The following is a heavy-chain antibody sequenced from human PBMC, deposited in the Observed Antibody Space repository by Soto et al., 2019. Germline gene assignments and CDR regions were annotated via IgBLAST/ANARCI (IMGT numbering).Heavy chain of an antibody. CDR3: AKEGWYCSGGSCYAY. J-gene: IGHJ1*01. V-gene: IGHV3-23*01. CDR1: GFTFRSYD. D-gene: IGHD2-15*01. CDR2: ISVSGGST. Sequence: PCGSLRFSCAASGFTFRSYDMSCVRQAPGQGLEWVSAISVSGGSTYYADSVKGRFTIPRDNSKNTLYLQMNSLRAEDTAVYYCAKEGWYCSGGSCYAYWGQGTLVTV.